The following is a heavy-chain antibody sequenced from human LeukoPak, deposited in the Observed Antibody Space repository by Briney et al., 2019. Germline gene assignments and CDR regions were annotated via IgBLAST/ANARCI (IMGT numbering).Heavy chain of an antibody. J-gene: IGHJ5*02. D-gene: IGHD3-22*01. Sequence: SETLSLTCTVSGGSISSGDYYWSWIRQPPGKGLEGIAYMYYSGSTYYNPSLKSRVTMSADTSKNQLSLKLSSVTAADAAVYYCARPYYYDSRIDPWGQGILVTVSS. V-gene: IGHV4-30-4*01. CDR2: MYYSGST. CDR1: GGSISSGDYY. CDR3: ARPYYYDSRIDP.